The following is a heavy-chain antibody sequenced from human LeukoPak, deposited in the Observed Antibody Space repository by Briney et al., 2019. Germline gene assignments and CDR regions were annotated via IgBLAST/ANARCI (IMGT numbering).Heavy chain of an antibody. CDR2: IYPGDSDT. Sequence: GESLKISCNGSGYSFTSYWIGWVRQMPGKGLEWMGIIYPGDSDTRYSPSFQGQVTISADKSISTAYLQWSSLKASDTAMYYCARLRGYDYVWGRPNWLDPWGQGTLVTLSS. D-gene: IGHD3-16*01. CDR1: GYSFTSYW. J-gene: IGHJ5*02. V-gene: IGHV5-51*01. CDR3: ARLRGYDYVWGRPNWLDP.